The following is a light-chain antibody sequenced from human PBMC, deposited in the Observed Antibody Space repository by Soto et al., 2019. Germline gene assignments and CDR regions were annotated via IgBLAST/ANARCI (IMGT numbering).Light chain of an antibody. CDR1: QSISIY. CDR3: QQSRA. J-gene: IGKJ1*01. V-gene: IGKV1-39*01. Sequence: DIQMTQSPSSLSASVGDRVTITCRTSQSISIYLNWYQQKPGKAPKLLIYDASSLESGVPSRFSGSGSGTDFTLTISSLQPEDFATYYCQQSRAFGQGTKVDIK. CDR2: DAS.